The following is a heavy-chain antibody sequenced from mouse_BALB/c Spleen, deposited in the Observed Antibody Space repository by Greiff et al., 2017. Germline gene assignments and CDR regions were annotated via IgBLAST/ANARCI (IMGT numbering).Heavy chain of an antibody. CDR3: ARKGTGGAMDY. CDR2: ISYDGSN. Sequence: EVQLQESGPGLVKPSQSLSLTCSVTGYSITSGYYWNWIRQFPGNKLEWMGYISYDGSNNYNPSLKNRISITRDTSKNQFFLKLNSVTTEDTATYYCARKGTGGAMDYWGQGTSVTVSS. CDR1: GYSITSGYY. V-gene: IGHV3-6*02. J-gene: IGHJ4*01. D-gene: IGHD4-1*01.